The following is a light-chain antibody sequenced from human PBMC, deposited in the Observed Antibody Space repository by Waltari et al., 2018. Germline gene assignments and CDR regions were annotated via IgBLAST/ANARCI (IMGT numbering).Light chain of an antibody. CDR2: DVS. Sequence: QSALTQPRSVSGSHGQSVTISCTGSSSDVGGYDFVSWYQQYPGKAPKLMISDVSKRPSGVPDRFSGSKSGNTASLTISGLQAEDEADYYCCSYAGSYTRVFGGGTKLTVL. CDR3: CSYAGSYTRV. CDR1: SSDVGGYDF. J-gene: IGLJ3*02. V-gene: IGLV2-11*01.